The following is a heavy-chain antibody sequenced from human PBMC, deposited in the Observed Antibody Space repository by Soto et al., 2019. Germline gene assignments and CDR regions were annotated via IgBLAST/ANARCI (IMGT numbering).Heavy chain of an antibody. Sequence: QVQLVQSGAEVKKPGSSVKVSCKASGGTFSSYTISWVRQAPGQGLEWMGRIIPILGIANYAQKFQGRVTITADKSTSTAYMELSSLRSEDTAVYYCARPPSSGYDLGWFDPWGQGTLVTVSS. V-gene: IGHV1-69*02. J-gene: IGHJ5*02. D-gene: IGHD5-12*01. CDR3: ARPPSSGYDLGWFDP. CDR2: IIPILGIA. CDR1: GGTFSSYT.